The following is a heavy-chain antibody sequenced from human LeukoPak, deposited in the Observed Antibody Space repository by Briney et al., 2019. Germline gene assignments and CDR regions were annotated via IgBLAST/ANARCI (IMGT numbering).Heavy chain of an antibody. CDR3: ARDRLNIAAAEHAFDI. Sequence: ASVKVSCKASGYTFTSYYMHWVRQAPGQGLEWMGIINPSGGSTSYAQKFQGRVTMTRDTSTSTVYMELSSLRSEDTAVYYCARDRLNIAAAEHAFDIWGQGTMVTVSS. J-gene: IGHJ3*02. CDR2: INPSGGST. CDR1: GYTFTSYY. V-gene: IGHV1-46*01. D-gene: IGHD6-13*01.